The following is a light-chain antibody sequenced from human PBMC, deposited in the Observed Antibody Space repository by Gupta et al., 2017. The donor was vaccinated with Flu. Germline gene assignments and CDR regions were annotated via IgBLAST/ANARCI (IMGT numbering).Light chain of an antibody. CDR1: QSVLYSSSNKNY. Sequence: NCKSSQSVLYSSSNKNYLAWYQQKPGQPPKLLIYWASTRESGVPDRFSGSGSGTDFTLTISSLQAEDVAVYYCQQYSSTPFTFGGGSKVEIK. V-gene: IGKV4-1*01. CDR2: WAS. J-gene: IGKJ4*01. CDR3: QQYSSTPFT.